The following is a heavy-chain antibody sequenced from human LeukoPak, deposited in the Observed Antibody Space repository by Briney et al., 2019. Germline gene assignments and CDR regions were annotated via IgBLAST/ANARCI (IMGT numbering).Heavy chain of an antibody. CDR2: ISYDGSNK. CDR3: ARDDVYCGGDCYSPYDAFDT. Sequence: PGGSLRLSCAASGFSFSSYAMHWVRQAPGKGLEWVAVISYDGSNKYFADSVKGRFTISRDNSKNTLYLQMNSLRAEDTAVYYCARDDVYCGGDCYSPYDAFDTWGQGTMVTVSS. CDR1: GFSFSSYA. V-gene: IGHV3-30-3*01. J-gene: IGHJ3*02. D-gene: IGHD2-21*02.